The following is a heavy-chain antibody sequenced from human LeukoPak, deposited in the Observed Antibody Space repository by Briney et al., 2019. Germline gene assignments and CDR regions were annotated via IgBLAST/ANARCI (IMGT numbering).Heavy chain of an antibody. D-gene: IGHD1-26*01. V-gene: IGHV4-34*01. CDR3: ARLKVGATSRFPGMFFDY. CDR1: GGSFSGYY. J-gene: IGHJ4*02. CDR2: INHSGST. Sequence: SETLSLTCAVYGGSFSGYYWSWIRQPPVKGLEWIGEINHSGSTNYNPSLKSRVTISVDTSKNQFSLKLSSVTAADTAVYYCARLKVGATSRFPGMFFDYWGQGTLVTVSS.